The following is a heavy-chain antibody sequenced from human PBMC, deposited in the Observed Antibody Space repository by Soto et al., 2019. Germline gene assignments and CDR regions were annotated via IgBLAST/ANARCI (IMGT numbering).Heavy chain of an antibody. Sequence: PGGSLRLSCVASGFNFTTYWMTGGRQAPGKGLEWVANRNVDGSETSYVGSVRGRFTISRDNAKTSVYLQMNSLGAEDTAVYYCARENWFQDYWGQGALVTVSS. D-gene: IGHD3-9*01. V-gene: IGHV3-7*03. CDR1: GFNFTTYW. J-gene: IGHJ4*02. CDR2: RNVDGSET. CDR3: ARENWFQDY.